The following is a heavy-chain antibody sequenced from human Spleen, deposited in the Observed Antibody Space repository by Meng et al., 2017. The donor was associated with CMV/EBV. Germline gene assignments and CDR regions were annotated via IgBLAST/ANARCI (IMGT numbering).Heavy chain of an antibody. V-gene: IGHV1-69*04. CDR2: IIPVVGMA. CDR3: ARDSGYCTSDSCHNYFDP. D-gene: IGHD2-2*01. Sequence: TFGGDTVTWVRQAPGKGLEWMGRIIPVVGMANYAQKFQGRVTMTADKSTKTAYMELSSLRSEDTAVYYCARDSGYCTSDSCHNYFDPWGQGTLVTVSP. J-gene: IGHJ5*02. CDR1: TFGGDT.